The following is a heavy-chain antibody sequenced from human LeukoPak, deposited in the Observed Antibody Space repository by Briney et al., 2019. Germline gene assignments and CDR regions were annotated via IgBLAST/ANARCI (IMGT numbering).Heavy chain of an antibody. J-gene: IGHJ4*02. V-gene: IGHV4-4*02. CDR1: GGSITNTNY. CDR2: VNLQGST. Sequence: WETLSLTCGVSGGSITNTNYWTWVRQPPGKGLEWIGEVNLQGSTNYNPSLMGRVAISVDTSENHISLQLTSVTAADTAVYYCAREGGPYRPLDYSGQGTLFTVSS. CDR3: AREGGPYRPLDY.